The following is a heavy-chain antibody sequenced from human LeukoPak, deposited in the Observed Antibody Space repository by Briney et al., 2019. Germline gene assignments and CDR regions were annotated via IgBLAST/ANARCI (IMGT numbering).Heavy chain of an antibody. CDR1: GFTFSSYG. D-gene: IGHD4-11*01. CDR3: VKGTTVTTFDY. J-gene: IGHJ4*02. Sequence: GGSLRLSCAASGFTFSSYGMHWVRQAPGKGLEWVAVISYDGSNKYYADSVKGRFTISRDNSKNTLYLQMNSLRAEDTAVYYCVKGTTVTTFDYWGQGTLVTVSS. V-gene: IGHV3-30*18. CDR2: ISYDGSNK.